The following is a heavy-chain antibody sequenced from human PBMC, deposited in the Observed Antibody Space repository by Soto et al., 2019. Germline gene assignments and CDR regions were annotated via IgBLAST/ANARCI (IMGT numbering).Heavy chain of an antibody. Sequence: EVQLVESGGGLVKPGGSLRLSCVASGFPFSNAWINWVRQVPGKGLEWVGRVKSKTDGGSSDYAAAVKGRFAVSRDDSRHIVYLQMNSLKIEDPGVYYCTTEFRTTLPKTRFAYWGHGTQVTVSS. CDR1: GFPFSNAW. CDR3: TTEFRTTLPKTRFAY. CDR2: VKSKTDGGSS. J-gene: IGHJ4*01. D-gene: IGHD1-26*01. V-gene: IGHV3-15*07.